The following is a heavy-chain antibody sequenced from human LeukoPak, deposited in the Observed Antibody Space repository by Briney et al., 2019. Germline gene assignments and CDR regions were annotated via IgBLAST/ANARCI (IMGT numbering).Heavy chain of an antibody. D-gene: IGHD3-22*01. V-gene: IGHV3-23*01. CDR3: AKGLPHYYDSSGWWDY. CDR2: ISGSGGST. Sequence: GGSLRLSCAASGFTFSSYAMSWVRQAPGKGLEWASAISGSGGSTYYADSVKGRFTISRDNSKNTLYLQMNSLRAEDTAVYYCAKGLPHYYDSSGWWDYWGQGTLVTVSS. CDR1: GFTFSSYA. J-gene: IGHJ4*02.